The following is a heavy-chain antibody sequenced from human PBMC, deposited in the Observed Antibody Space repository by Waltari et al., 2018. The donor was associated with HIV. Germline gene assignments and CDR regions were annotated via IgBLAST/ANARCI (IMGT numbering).Heavy chain of an antibody. CDR3: ARGAPGHYCSGGSCPYFDY. CDR1: GYTFTSCD. J-gene: IGHJ4*02. CDR2: VNPYSGNT. D-gene: IGHD2-15*01. Sequence: QVQLVQSGAEVRKPGASMKVSCKASGYTFTSCDVNWVRQAPGQGLEWMGWVNPYSGNTGYAKNFQGRVTMTRNTSISTAYMELSGLRSEDTAVYYCARGAPGHYCSGGSCPYFDYWGQGSLVTVSS. V-gene: IGHV1-8*02.